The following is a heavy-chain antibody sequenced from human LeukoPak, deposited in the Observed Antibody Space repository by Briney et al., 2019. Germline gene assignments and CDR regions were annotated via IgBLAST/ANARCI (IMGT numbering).Heavy chain of an antibody. J-gene: IGHJ4*02. CDR2: TSSDLNVK. D-gene: IGHD6-13*01. Sequence: PGGSLRLSCAASGFTFRNYVIHWVRQAPGKGLEWVAVTSSDLNVKLYADSVKGRFTISRDNSRSTLYLQMNSLRAEDTAVYYCAKTRPLDSSSWSHGDYWGQGTLVTVSS. CDR1: GFTFRNYV. CDR3: AKTRPLDSSSWSHGDY. V-gene: IGHV3-30*18.